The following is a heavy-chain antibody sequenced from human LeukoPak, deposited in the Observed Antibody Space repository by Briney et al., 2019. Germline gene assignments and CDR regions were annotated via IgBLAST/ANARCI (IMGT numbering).Heavy chain of an antibody. CDR3: AREGNWNDEDAFDI. CDR2: ISYDGSNK. D-gene: IGHD1-1*01. V-gene: IGHV3-30-3*01. Sequence: PGGSLRLSCAASGFTFSSYAMHWVRQAPGKGLEWVAVISYDGSNKYYADSVKGRFTISRDNSKNTLYLQMNSLRAEDTAVYYCAREGNWNDEDAFDIWGQGTMVTVSS. CDR1: GFTFSSYA. J-gene: IGHJ3*02.